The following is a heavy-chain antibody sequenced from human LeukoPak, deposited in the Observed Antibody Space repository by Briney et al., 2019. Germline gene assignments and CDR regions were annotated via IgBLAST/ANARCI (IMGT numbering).Heavy chain of an antibody. D-gene: IGHD3-22*01. CDR2: INPNSGGT. Sequence: ASVKVSCKASGYTFTGYYMHWVRQAPGQGLEWMGWINPNSGGTNYAQKFQGRVTMTRDTSISTAYMELSRLRSDDTAVYYCARGRKYYDSSGYYPGGYWGQGTLVTDSS. CDR3: ARGRKYYDSSGYYPGGY. CDR1: GYTFTGYY. J-gene: IGHJ4*02. V-gene: IGHV1-2*02.